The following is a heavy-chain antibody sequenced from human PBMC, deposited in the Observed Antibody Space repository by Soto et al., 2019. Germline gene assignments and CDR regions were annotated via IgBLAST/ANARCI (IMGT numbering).Heavy chain of an antibody. J-gene: IGHJ4*02. D-gene: IGHD3-22*01. CDR1: GGSISSYY. Sequence: SETLSLTCTVAGGSISSYYWSWIRQPPGKGLEWIGYIYYSGSTNYNPSLKSRVTISVDTSKNQFSLKLSSVTAADTAVYYCARVYTYYYDSSGYPTSLYFDYWGQGTLVTVSS. CDR2: IYYSGST. V-gene: IGHV4-59*01. CDR3: ARVYTYYYDSSGYPTSLYFDY.